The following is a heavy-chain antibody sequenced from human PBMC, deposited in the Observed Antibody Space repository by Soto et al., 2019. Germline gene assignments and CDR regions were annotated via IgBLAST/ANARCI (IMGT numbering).Heavy chain of an antibody. D-gene: IGHD3-10*01. J-gene: IGHJ6*02. CDR2: VSYDGSSK. Sequence: PGGSLRLSCAASGFTFISCGMHWVRQAPGKGLEWVAVVSYDGSSKFYADSVKGRFTISRDNSKNTLYLQMNSLRAEDTAVYYCAKAVIALHYYYGMDVWGQGTTVTVSS. CDR3: AKAVIALHYYYGMDV. CDR1: GFTFISCG. V-gene: IGHV3-30*18.